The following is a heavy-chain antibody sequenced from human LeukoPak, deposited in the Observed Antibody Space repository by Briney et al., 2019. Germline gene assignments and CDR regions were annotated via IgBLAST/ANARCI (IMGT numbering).Heavy chain of an antibody. D-gene: IGHD4-17*01. V-gene: IGHV7-4-1*02. CDR2: INTNTGNP. Sequence: ASVKVSCKASGYTFTSYGISWVRQAPGQGLEWMGWINTNTGNPTYAQGFTGRFVFSLDTSVSTAYLQISSLKAEDTAVYYCACTVTKSTLDYWGQGTLVTVSS. CDR1: GYTFTSYG. J-gene: IGHJ4*02. CDR3: ACTVTKSTLDY.